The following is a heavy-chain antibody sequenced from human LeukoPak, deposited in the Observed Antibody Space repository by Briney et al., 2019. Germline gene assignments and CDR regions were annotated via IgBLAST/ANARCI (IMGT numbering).Heavy chain of an antibody. J-gene: IGHJ6*02. D-gene: IGHD2-2*01. CDR1: GGSISSSNW. CDR3: ARVKYQRYYYGMDV. Sequence: PSGTLSLTCAVSGGSISSSNWWSWVRQPPGKGLEWIGEIYHSGSTNYNPSLKSRVTISVDTSKNQFSLKLSSVTAADTAVYYCARVKYQRYYYGMDVWGQGTTVTVSS. CDR2: IYHSGST. V-gene: IGHV4-4*02.